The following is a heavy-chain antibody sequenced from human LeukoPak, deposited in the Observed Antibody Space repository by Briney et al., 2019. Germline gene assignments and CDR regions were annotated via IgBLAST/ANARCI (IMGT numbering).Heavy chain of an antibody. V-gene: IGHV3-7*01. CDR3: AREISSWYRTEGRFDP. J-gene: IGHJ5*02. D-gene: IGHD6-13*01. CDR2: IKQEGSEK. CDR1: GFIFSNYW. Sequence: GGSLRLSCAASGFIFSNYWMTWVRQAPGKGLEWVANIKQEGSEKYYVDSVRGRFTISRDNAKSSLYLQMNSLRAEDTATYYCAREISSWYRTEGRFDPWGQGTPVTASS.